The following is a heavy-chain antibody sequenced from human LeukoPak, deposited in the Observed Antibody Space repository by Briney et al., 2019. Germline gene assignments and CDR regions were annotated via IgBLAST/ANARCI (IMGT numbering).Heavy chain of an antibody. CDR2: IYYSGRT. J-gene: IGHJ5*02. CDR3: ASQTYSYCGDYGWFDP. D-gene: IGHD3-16*01. V-gene: IGHV4-39*01. CDR1: GGSISSSSYH. Sequence: SETLSLTCTVSGGSISSSSYHWGWFRQPPGKGLDWIGSIYYSGRTYYSPSLKSRVTISVDTSKNQFSLKLSSVTAADTAVYYCASQTYSYCGDYGWFDPWGQGTLVTVSS.